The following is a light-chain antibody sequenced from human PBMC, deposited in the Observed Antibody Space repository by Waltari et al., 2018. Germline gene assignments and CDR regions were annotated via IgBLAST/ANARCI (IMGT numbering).Light chain of an antibody. CDR2: GAS. CDR1: QRNSEY. J-gene: IGKJ4*01. V-gene: IGKV1-39*01. Sequence: DIKMTQSLSSLSASVGEKVTITCRASQRNSEYLNWYQQKTGKAPTLLIYGASSLQSGVPSRFSGSGSGTDFTLSITSLQPEDSATYYCQQSYTFGGGTKVEIK. CDR3: QQSYT.